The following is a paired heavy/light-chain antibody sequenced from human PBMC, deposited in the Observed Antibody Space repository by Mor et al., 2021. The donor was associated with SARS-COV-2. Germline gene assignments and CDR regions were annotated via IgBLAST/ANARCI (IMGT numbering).Light chain of an antibody. V-gene: IGKV1-12*01. CDR3: QQANSFPYT. CDR1: QSITTW. J-gene: IGKJ2*01. Sequence: DIQMTQSPSSLSASVGDRVTLTCRASQSITTWLAWYQQKPGKAPKLLISEASNLQSGVPSRFSGGGSGTDFTLTISSLQPEDFATYYCQQANSFPYTFGQGTKLEIK. CDR2: EAS.
Heavy chain of an antibody. D-gene: IGHD6-13*01. V-gene: IGHV3-74*02. CDR2: ISSTGAGT. Sequence: DVQLVESGGGLVQPGGSLRLSCAASGFSFGSYWMHWVRQAPGKGLVWLSRISSTGAGTNYADSVKGRFIISRDNAKNTLYLQMNSLRAEDTAFYYCARVDDGSSFHVNQFEFWGQGTLVTVSS. CDR1: GFSFGSYW. CDR3: ARVDDGSSFHVNQFEF. J-gene: IGHJ4*02.